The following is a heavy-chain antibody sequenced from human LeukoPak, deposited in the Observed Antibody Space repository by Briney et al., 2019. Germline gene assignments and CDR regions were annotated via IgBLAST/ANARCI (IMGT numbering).Heavy chain of an antibody. CDR2: ISAYNGNT. V-gene: IGHV1-18*01. Sequence: GASVKVSCRASGYTFTNYGISWVRQAPGQGLEWMGWISAYNGNTNYAQKLQGRVTMTTDTSTSTAYMELRSLRSEDTAVYYCATAPFGELLMDWFDPWGQGTLVTVSS. J-gene: IGHJ5*02. CDR1: GYTFTNYG. D-gene: IGHD3-10*01. CDR3: ATAPFGELLMDWFDP.